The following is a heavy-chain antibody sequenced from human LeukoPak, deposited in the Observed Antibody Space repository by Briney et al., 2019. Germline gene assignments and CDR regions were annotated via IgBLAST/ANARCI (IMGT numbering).Heavy chain of an antibody. Sequence: PGGSLRLSCAASGFSFIKYGMSWVRQAPGKGLEWVSTISGSGGSTYYADFVKGRFSISRDTSNNTLFLHMNSLRAEDTAIYYCAKIYSPVVRRYYLDSWGQGTLVTVSS. CDR3: AKIYSPVVRRYYLDS. V-gene: IGHV3-23*01. CDR1: GFSFIKYG. CDR2: ISGSGGST. D-gene: IGHD3-22*01. J-gene: IGHJ4*02.